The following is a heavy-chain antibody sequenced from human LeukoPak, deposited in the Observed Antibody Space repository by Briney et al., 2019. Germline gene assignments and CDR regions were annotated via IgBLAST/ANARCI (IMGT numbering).Heavy chain of an antibody. J-gene: IGHJ4*02. D-gene: IGHD1-1*01. CDR1: GFTFVDYA. Sequence: GGSLRLSCATCGFTFVDYAMHWVRQAPGKGLEWVSLINWDGGSTYYADSVKGRFTISRDNSKNSLYLEMNSLRAEDTALYYCVKAPTLTGTAYYFDYWGQGTLVTVSS. V-gene: IGHV3-43D*03. CDR3: VKAPTLTGTAYYFDY. CDR2: INWDGGST.